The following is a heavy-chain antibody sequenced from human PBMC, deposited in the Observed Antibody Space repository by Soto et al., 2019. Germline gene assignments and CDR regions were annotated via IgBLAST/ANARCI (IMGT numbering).Heavy chain of an antibody. J-gene: IGHJ6*02. CDR3: AKTAEQWLASPDYYGMDV. D-gene: IGHD6-19*01. Sequence: GGSLRLSCAASGFTFSSYAMSWVRQAPGKGLEWVSAISGSGGSTYYADSVKGRFTISRDNSKNTLYLQMNSLRAEDMAVYCCAKTAEQWLASPDYYGMDVWGQGTTVTVSS. CDR2: ISGSGGST. CDR1: GFTFSSYA. V-gene: IGHV3-23*01.